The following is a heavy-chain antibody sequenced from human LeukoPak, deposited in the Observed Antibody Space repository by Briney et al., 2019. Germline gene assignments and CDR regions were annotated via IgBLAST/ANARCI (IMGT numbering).Heavy chain of an antibody. J-gene: IGHJ4*02. D-gene: IGHD2-8*02. Sequence: SETLSLTCAVNGGSFRGYYWTWIRQPPGKGLEWIGEANHNGGTNYSPSLKSRINISVDTSKNQFSLKLNSVTAADTAVYFCARGIVLTGYDSFDYWGQGTPVTVSS. V-gene: IGHV4-34*01. CDR2: ANHNGGT. CDR3: ARGIVLTGYDSFDY. CDR1: GGSFRGYY.